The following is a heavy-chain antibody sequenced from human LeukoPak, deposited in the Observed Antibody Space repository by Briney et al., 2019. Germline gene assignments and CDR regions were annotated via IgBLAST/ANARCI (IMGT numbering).Heavy chain of an antibody. D-gene: IGHD2-21*01. CDR3: AKDFRISYSAHFDY. CDR1: GFTFSSYA. J-gene: IGHJ4*02. V-gene: IGHV3-30-3*01. Sequence: GGSLRLSCAASGFTFSSYAMHWVRQAPGKGLEWVAVISYDGSNKYYADSVKGRFTISRDNSKNTLYLQMDSLRGEDTAVYYCAKDFRISYSAHFDYWGQGALVTVSS. CDR2: ISYDGSNK.